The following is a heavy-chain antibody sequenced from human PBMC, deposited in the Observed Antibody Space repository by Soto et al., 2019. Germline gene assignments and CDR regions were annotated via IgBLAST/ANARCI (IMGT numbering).Heavy chain of an antibody. CDR2: INPKSGGT. V-gene: IGHV1-2*04. Sequence: ASVKVSCKASGYSFTDYHIHWVRQAPGQGLEWLGRINPKSGGTSTAQKFQGWVTMTTDTSLSTASMELTRLTSDDTAIYYCARGDSTDCSNGVCSFFYNHDMDVWGQGTTVTVSS. CDR3: ARGDSTDCSNGVCSFFYNHDMDV. CDR1: GYSFTDYH. D-gene: IGHD2-8*01. J-gene: IGHJ6*02.